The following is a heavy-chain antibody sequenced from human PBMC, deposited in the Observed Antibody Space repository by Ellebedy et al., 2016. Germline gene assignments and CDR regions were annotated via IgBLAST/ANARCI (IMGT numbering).Heavy chain of an antibody. CDR1: GFTFSSYG. J-gene: IGHJ6*02. CDR3: AKDHGVVVVAATNYPKYYYYGMDV. Sequence: GESLKISXAASGFTFSSYGMHWVRQAPGKGLEWVAVISYDGSNKYYADSVKGRFTISRDNSKNTLYLQMNSLRAEDTAVYYCAKDHGVVVVAATNYPKYYYYGMDVWGQGTTVTVSS. D-gene: IGHD2-15*01. V-gene: IGHV3-30*18. CDR2: ISYDGSNK.